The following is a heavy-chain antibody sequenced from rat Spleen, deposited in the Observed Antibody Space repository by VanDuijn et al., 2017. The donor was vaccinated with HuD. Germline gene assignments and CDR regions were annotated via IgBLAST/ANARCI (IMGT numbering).Heavy chain of an antibody. V-gene: IGHV5-7*01. CDR2: INNDGSTT. Sequence: EVQLVESGGGLVQPGRSLKLSCAASRFTFSGNNMAWVRQTPKKGLEWVATINNDGSTTYYRDSVKGRFTISSENAKSTLYLQMDSLRSEETATYYCARNYNWELWYFDFWGPGTMVTVSS. CDR1: RFTFSGNN. CDR3: ARNYNWELWYFDF. J-gene: IGHJ1*01. D-gene: IGHD5-1*01.